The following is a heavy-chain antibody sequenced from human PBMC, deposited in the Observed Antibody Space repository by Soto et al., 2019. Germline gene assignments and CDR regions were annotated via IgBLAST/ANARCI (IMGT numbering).Heavy chain of an antibody. V-gene: IGHV3-21*01. CDR2: ISSSSSYI. CDR3: ARELGYGTTVPTPLLGMDV. Sequence: GGSLRLSCAASGFNFSSYSMNWVRQAPGKGLEGVSSISSSSSYIYYAHSVKGRFTISRDNAKNSLYLQMNSLRAEDTAVYYCARELGYGTTVPTPLLGMDVWGQRTTVTVSS. CDR1: GFNFSSYS. D-gene: IGHD4-4*01. J-gene: IGHJ6*02.